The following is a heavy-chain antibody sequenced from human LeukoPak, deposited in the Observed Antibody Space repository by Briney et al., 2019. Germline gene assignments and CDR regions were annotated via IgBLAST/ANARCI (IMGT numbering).Heavy chain of an antibody. V-gene: IGHV3-64D*06. CDR3: YCRDDLPA. J-gene: IGHJ5*02. CDR1: GFTFTHYA. D-gene: IGHD5-24*01. CDR2: VDANGRTT. Sequence: PGGSLRLSCSASGFTFTHYAMHWVRQAPGKGLEYVSDVDANGRTTYYADSVKGRFTISRDDSKNTLYLHMSSLRPEDTAIYYCYCRDDLPAWGQGTLVTISS.